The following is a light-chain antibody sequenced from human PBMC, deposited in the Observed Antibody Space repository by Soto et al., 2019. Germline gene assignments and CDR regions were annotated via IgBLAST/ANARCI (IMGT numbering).Light chain of an antibody. CDR3: SLFTTNSTFV. V-gene: IGLV2-18*01. Sequence: LTQPHSVSGSPGQSVTISCTGTSSDVGRYNRVSRYQQPPGTAPKLLIYEVRNRPSGVPDRFSGSRSANTASLTISGLQAEDEADYCCSLFTTNSTFVFGAGTKVTVL. CDR1: SSDVGRYNR. CDR2: EVR. J-gene: IGLJ1*01.